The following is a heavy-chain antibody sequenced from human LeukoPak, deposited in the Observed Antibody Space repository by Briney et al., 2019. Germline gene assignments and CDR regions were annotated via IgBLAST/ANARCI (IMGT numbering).Heavy chain of an antibody. V-gene: IGHV4-59*01. CDR3: ARAYGDYACDY. CDR1: GGSISSYY. CDR2: IYYSGST. Sequence: SETLSLTCTVSGGSISSYYWSWIRQPPGKGLEWIGYIYYSGSTNYNPSLKSRVTISVDTSKNQFSLKLSSVTAADTAVYYCARAYGDYACDYWGQGTLVTVSS. J-gene: IGHJ4*02. D-gene: IGHD4-17*01.